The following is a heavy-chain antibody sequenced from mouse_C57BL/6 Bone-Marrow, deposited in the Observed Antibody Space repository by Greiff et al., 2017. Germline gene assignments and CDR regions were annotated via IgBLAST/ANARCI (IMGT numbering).Heavy chain of an antibody. J-gene: IGHJ4*01. Sequence: EVQLQQSGAELVRPGASVKLSCTASGFNIKDDYMHWVKQRPEQGLEWIGWIDPENGDTEYASKFQGKATITADTSSNTAYLQLSSLTSEDTAVYYCTSNWLYYYAMDYWGQGTSVTVSS. D-gene: IGHD4-1*01. CDR2: IDPENGDT. V-gene: IGHV14-4*01. CDR3: TSNWLYYYAMDY. CDR1: GFNIKDDY.